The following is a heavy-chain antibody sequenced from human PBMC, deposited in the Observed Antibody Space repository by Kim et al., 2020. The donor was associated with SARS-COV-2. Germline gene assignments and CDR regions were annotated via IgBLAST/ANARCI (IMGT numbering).Heavy chain of an antibody. CDR3: ARDVLDSSGYYYGNDAFDI. Sequence: GRFTISRDNAKNSLYLQMNSLRAEETAVYYCARDVLDSSGYYYGNDAFDIWGQGTMVTVSS. D-gene: IGHD3-22*01. V-gene: IGHV3-11*06. J-gene: IGHJ3*02.